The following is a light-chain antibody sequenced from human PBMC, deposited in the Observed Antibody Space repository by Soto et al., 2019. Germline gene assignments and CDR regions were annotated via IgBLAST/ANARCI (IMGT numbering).Light chain of an antibody. V-gene: IGKV3-20*01. CDR2: GAS. CDR3: QQYGSSIFT. J-gene: IGKJ3*01. CDR1: QSVSSSY. Sequence: EIVLTQSPGTLSLSPGERATLSCRASQSVSSSYLAWYQQKPGQAPRLLIYGASGRATGLPDRFSGSGSGTDFTLTISRLEPEDFALYYCQQYGSSIFTFGPGTKVDIK.